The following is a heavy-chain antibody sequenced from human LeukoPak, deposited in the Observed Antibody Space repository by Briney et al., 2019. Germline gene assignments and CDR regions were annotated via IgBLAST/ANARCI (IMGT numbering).Heavy chain of an antibody. D-gene: IGHD3-10*01. CDR2: ISAYNGNT. CDR3: ARDVPNYYGSGRPREVRYYYYGMDV. J-gene: IGHJ6*02. V-gene: IGHV1-18*01. Sequence: ASVKVSCKASGYTLTSYGISWVRQAPGQGLEWMGWISAYNGNTNYAQKLQGRVTMTTDTSTSTAYMELRSLRSDDTAVYYCARDVPNYYGSGRPREVRYYYYGMDVWGQGTTVTVSS. CDR1: GYTLTSYG.